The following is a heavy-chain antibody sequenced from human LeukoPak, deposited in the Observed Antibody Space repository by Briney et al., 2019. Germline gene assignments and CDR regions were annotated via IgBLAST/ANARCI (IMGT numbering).Heavy chain of an antibody. CDR1: GYTFTSYD. D-gene: IGHD7-27*01. V-gene: IGHV1-8*01. Sequence: ASVKVSCKASGYTFTSYDINWVRQATGQGLVWMGWLNPNSGNTGYAQKFQGRVTITGNTSISKAYMKLSSLRSEDTAVYYCAREVAGAGNWFDPWGQGTLVTVSS. J-gene: IGHJ5*02. CDR2: LNPNSGNT. CDR3: AREVAGAGNWFDP.